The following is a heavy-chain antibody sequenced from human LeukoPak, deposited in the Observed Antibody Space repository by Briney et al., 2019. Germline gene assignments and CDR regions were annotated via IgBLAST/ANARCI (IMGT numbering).Heavy chain of an antibody. CDR2: TYYRSKWYN. Sequence: SQTLSLTCAISGDSVSSNSAAWNWIRQSPSRGLEWLGRTYYRSKWYNDYAVSVKSRITINPDTSKNQFSLQLNSVTPEDTAVYYCAREGRGYCSSTSCFNNWFDPWGQGTLVTVSS. V-gene: IGHV6-1*01. J-gene: IGHJ5*02. CDR1: GDSVSSNSAA. CDR3: AREGRGYCSSTSCFNNWFDP. D-gene: IGHD2-2*01.